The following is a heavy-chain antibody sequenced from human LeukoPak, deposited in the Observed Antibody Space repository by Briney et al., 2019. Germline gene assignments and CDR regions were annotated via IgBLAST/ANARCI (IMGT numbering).Heavy chain of an antibody. D-gene: IGHD3-22*01. V-gene: IGHV3-30*02. CDR2: IRYDGNNK. Sequence: PGGSPRLSCTTSGFTFSSYGMHWVRQAPGKGLEWVAFIRYDGNNKYFSDSVKGRFTISRDNSKNTLYLQMYSLRAEDTAVYYCAKAATEGYYYDSSGDWGQGTLVTVSS. CDR1: GFTFSSYG. J-gene: IGHJ4*02. CDR3: AKAATEGYYYDSSGD.